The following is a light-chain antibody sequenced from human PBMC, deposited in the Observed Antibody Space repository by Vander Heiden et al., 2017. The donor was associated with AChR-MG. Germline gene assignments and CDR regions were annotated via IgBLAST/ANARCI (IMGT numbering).Light chain of an antibody. V-gene: IGLV1-44*01. J-gene: IGLJ2*01. CDR1: SSNIGTNG. Sequence: QSVLTQPPSASGNPGQRVTIPCPGSSSNIGTNGVNWYQHLPGTAPKLLIYSNNQRPSGVPDRFSGSKSGTSASLAISGLQFEDEADYYCAAWDDTLNGLFGGGTELTVL. CDR3: AAWDDTLNGL. CDR2: SNN.